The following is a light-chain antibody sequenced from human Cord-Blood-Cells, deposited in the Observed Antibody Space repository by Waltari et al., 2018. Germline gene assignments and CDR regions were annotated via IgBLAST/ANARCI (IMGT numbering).Light chain of an antibody. CDR2: DVS. V-gene: IGLV2-14*01. J-gene: IGLJ1*01. CDR3: SSYTSSSTHV. Sequence: SALPQPASVSVSPGQSITISGSGKSSDVGGSTYVPWYQQHPAKAPKLMSYDVSNRPSGVSTRFSGSKSGNAASLTISGRQAEDEADYYCSSYTSSSTHVFGTGTKVTVL. CDR1: SSDVGGSTY.